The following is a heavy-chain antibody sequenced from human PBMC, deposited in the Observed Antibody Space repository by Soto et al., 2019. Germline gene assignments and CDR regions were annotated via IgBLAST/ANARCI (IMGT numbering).Heavy chain of an antibody. CDR2: IIPLFGTT. D-gene: IGHD3-10*01. V-gene: IGHV1-69*01. J-gene: IGHJ6*02. Sequence: QVQVVQSGVEVRRPGSSVKVSCKASGDTFKNCVISWVRQAPGQGLEWMGGIIPLFGTTDVAQRFQGRLTITTVESTTTASMELIKLRSEDTATYYCAAELGFGKLSVVWGQCTKV. CDR3: AAELGFGKLSVV. CDR1: GDTFKNCV.